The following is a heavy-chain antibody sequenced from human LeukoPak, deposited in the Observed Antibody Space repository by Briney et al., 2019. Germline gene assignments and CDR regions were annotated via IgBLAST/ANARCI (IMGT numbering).Heavy chain of an antibody. CDR2: IYYSGST. V-gene: IGHV4-59*12. CDR3: ARVRAGAYYDS. J-gene: IGHJ4*02. Sequence: SETLSLTCTVSGGSISSYYWSWIRQPPGKGLEWIGYIYYSGSTNYNPSLKSRVTISVDTSKNQFSLQLNSVTPEDTAVYFCARVRAGAYYDSWGQGTLVTVSS. CDR1: GGSISSYY. D-gene: IGHD4/OR15-4a*01.